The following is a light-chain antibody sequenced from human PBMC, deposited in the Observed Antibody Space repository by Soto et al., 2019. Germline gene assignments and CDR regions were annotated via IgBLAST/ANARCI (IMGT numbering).Light chain of an antibody. Sequence: QSVLTQPPSVSGAPGQRVTISCTGSSSNIGADYDVHWYQQRPGTAPKLLIFGNINRPSGVPDRFSGSKSGNTASLTISGLQAEDEADYYCCSYAGSYTYVFGTGTKLTVL. CDR3: CSYAGSYTYV. V-gene: IGLV1-40*01. J-gene: IGLJ1*01. CDR1: SSNIGADYD. CDR2: GNI.